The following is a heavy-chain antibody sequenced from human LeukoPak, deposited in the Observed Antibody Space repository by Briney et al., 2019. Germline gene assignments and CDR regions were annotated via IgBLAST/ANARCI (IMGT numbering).Heavy chain of an antibody. CDR1: GFTFSNHA. CDR2: ISGSGRTT. J-gene: IGHJ4*02. D-gene: IGHD2-15*01. V-gene: IGHV3-23*01. CDR3: VKNVVVKRYIDY. Sequence: QTGGSLRLSCAASGFTFSNHAMSWVRQTPGKGLQWISVISGSGRTTEYADSVKGRFTISRDNSKNTLSLQMNSLRVEDTAIYYCVKNVVVKRYIDYWGQGTLVTVSS.